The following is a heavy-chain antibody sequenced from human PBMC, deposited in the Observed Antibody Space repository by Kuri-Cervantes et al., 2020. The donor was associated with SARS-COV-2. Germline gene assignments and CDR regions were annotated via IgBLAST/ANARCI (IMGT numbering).Heavy chain of an antibody. J-gene: IGHJ4*02. CDR3: ARGSSGYDLTSDY. CDR2: ISSSSSYT. D-gene: IGHD5-12*01. V-gene: IGHV3-11*06. CDR1: GFTFSDYY. Sequence: GGSLRLSCAASGFTFSDYYMSWIRQAPGKGLEWVSYISSSSSYTNYADSVKGRFTISRDNAKNSLYLQMNSLGAEDTAVYYCARGSSGYDLTSDYWGQGTLVTVSS.